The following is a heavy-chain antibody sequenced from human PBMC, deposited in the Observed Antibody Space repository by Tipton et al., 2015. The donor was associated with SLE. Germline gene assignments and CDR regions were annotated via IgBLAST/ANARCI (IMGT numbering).Heavy chain of an antibody. CDR1: GFRFTDSD. J-gene: IGHJ4*02. V-gene: IGHV3-73*01. CDR2: ITIKGNSYAT. D-gene: IGHD3-10*01. CDR3: ARDGGELLWFRESRYYFDY. Sequence: LRLSCAASGFRFTDSDIHWVRQASGSGLEWVGRITIKGNSYATAYAASAKGRFTISRDNAKNSLYLQMNSLRAEDTAVYYCARDGGELLWFRESRYYFDYWGQGTLVTVSS.